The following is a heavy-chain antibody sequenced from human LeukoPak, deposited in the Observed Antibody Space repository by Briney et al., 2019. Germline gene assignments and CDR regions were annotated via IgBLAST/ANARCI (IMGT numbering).Heavy chain of an antibody. Sequence: GGSLRLSCAASGFTFSSYWMSWVRQAPGKGLEWVANIKRDGSEKYYVDSVKGRFTISRDNAKDSLYLRMNSLRAEDTAVYYCARENVALLWGSWFDPWGQGTLVTVSS. V-gene: IGHV3-7*03. CDR1: GFTFSSYW. J-gene: IGHJ5*02. CDR3: ARENVALLWGSWFDP. CDR2: IKRDGSEK. D-gene: IGHD2-2*01.